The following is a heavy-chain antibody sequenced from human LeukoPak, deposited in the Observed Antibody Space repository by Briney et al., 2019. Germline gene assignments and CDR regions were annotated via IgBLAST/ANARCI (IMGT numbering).Heavy chain of an antibody. CDR2: ISGSGGST. J-gene: IGHJ4*02. D-gene: IGHD6-25*01. V-gene: IGHV3-23*01. Sequence: GGSLRLSCAASGFTVSSNYMSWVRQAPGKWLEWVSAISGSGGSTYYADSVKGRFTISRDNSKNTLYLQMNSLRAEDTAVYYCALAASRSDDYWGQGTLVTVSS. CDR1: GFTVSSNY. CDR3: ALAASRSDDY.